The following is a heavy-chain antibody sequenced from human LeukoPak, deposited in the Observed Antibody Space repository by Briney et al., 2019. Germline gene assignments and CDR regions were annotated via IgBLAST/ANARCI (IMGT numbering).Heavy chain of an antibody. CDR2: IRSKVYGGTT. Sequence: SLRLSCTASGFTFGDYAMGWVRQAPGKGLGWVCFIRSKVYGGTTEYAACVKGRFTISSYDSKSIAYLQMNSLKTEDTAVYYCTRLSHYYDTPWGQGTMVSVSS. V-gene: IGHV3-49*04. CDR3: TRLSHYYDTP. J-gene: IGHJ3*01. CDR1: GFTFGDYA. D-gene: IGHD3-22*01.